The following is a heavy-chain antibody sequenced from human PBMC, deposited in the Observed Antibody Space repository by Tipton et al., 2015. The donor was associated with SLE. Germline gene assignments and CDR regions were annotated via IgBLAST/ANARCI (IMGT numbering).Heavy chain of an antibody. CDR3: ARATYCISTSCYNGGWFDS. CDR2: IYYRGSS. J-gene: IGHJ5*01. Sequence: TLSLTCTVSGGSISSHYWSWIRQPPGKGLEWLGHIYYRGSSDYNPSLKSRATISVDTSKNQFSLRLTSATAADTAVYYCARATYCISTSCYNGGWFDSWGQGTRVTVSS. D-gene: IGHD2-2*02. V-gene: IGHV4-59*11. CDR1: GGSISSHY.